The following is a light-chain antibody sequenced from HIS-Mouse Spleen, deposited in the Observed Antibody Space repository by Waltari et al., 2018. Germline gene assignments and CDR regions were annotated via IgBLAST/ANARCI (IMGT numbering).Light chain of an antibody. V-gene: IGLV2-14*03. J-gene: IGLJ1*01. Sequence: QSALTQPASVSGSPGQSLTISCTGTSRDVGGYNYASWYQQHPAKAPKLMIYDVSNRPSGVSNRFSGSKSGNTASLTISGLQAEDEADYYCSSYTSSSTNYVFGTGTNVTVL. CDR2: DVS. CDR1: SRDVGGYNY. CDR3: SSYTSSSTNYV.